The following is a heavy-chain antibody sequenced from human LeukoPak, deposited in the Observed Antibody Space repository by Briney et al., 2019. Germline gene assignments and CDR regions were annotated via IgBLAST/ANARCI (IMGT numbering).Heavy chain of an antibody. J-gene: IGHJ4*02. V-gene: IGHV4-59*01. CDR1: GGSISSYY. D-gene: IGHD3-22*01. Sequence: SETLSLTCTVSGGSISSYYWSWIRQPPGKGLEWIGYIYYSGNTNYNPSLKSRVTISVDTSKSQFSLKLSSVTAADTAVYYCARAGSSAYVLDYWGQGTLVTDSS. CDR2: IYYSGNT. CDR3: ARAGSSAYVLDY.